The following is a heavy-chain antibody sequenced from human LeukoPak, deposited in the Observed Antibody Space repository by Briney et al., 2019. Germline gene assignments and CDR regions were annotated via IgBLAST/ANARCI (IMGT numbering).Heavy chain of an antibody. CDR3: ARMIAAAGLPDY. Sequence: PSETLSLTCTVSGGSISSSSYYWGWIRQPPGKGLEWIGSIYYSGSTYYNPSLKSRVTISVDTSKNQFSLKLSSVTAADTAVYYCARMIAAAGLPDYWGQGTLVTVSS. J-gene: IGHJ4*02. CDR1: GGSISSSSYY. V-gene: IGHV4-39*01. CDR2: IYYSGST. D-gene: IGHD6-13*01.